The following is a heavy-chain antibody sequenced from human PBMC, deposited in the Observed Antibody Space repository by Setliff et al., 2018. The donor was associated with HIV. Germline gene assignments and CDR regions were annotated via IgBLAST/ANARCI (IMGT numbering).Heavy chain of an antibody. V-gene: IGHV4-39*07. Sequence: SETLSLTCSVSGDSISNSSSYWGWIRQPPGKELEWIGSIHFSGTTYYNPSLKSRVTISVDTSKNQFFLKLTSVTAADTGMYYCARSPDYWGQGTQVTVSS. CDR3: ARSPDY. CDR2: IHFSGTT. CDR1: GDSISNSSSY. J-gene: IGHJ4*02.